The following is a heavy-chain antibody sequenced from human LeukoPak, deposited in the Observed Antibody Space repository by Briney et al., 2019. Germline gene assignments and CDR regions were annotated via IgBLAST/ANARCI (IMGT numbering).Heavy chain of an antibody. Sequence: GGSLRLSCAASGFTFSSYSMNWVRQAPGKGLVWVSRINSDGSSTSYVDSVKGRFTISRDNAKNTLYLQMNGLRPEDTAVYFCAREVPAHYYCYGMDVWGQGTTVTVSS. J-gene: IGHJ6*02. CDR1: GFTFSSYS. CDR3: AREVPAHYYCYGMDV. CDR2: INSDGSST. V-gene: IGHV3-74*01.